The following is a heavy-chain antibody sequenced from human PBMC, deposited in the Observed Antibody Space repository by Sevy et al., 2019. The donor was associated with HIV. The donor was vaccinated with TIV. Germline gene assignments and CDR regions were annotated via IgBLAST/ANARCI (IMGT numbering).Heavy chain of an antibody. CDR1: GYTFTRYY. CDR3: ARYTTGSGGDY. D-gene: IGHD1-1*01. Sequence: ASVKVSCKASGYTFTRYYMHWVRQAPGQGLEWMGIIDPSGGGTTYGQKFQGRVSMTRETSTSTAYMDLTSPRSGDTAVYYCARYTTGSGGDYWGQGSQVTVSS. J-gene: IGHJ4*02. CDR2: IDPSGGGT. V-gene: IGHV1-46*01.